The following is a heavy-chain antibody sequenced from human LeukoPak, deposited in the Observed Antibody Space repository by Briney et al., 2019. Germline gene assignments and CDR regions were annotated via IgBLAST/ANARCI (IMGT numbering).Heavy chain of an antibody. CDR1: GYTFTSYG. D-gene: IGHD3-22*01. J-gene: IGHJ4*02. CDR2: INPIFETT. CDR3: AKTPTSPAHGYPFDS. V-gene: IGHV1-69*13. Sequence: ASVKVSCKASGYTFTSYGINWVRQAPGQGLEWMGGINPIFETTNYAQKFQGRVTITADASASTAYMELSSLRSEDTAVFYCAKTPTSPAHGYPFDSWGQGTLVTVSS.